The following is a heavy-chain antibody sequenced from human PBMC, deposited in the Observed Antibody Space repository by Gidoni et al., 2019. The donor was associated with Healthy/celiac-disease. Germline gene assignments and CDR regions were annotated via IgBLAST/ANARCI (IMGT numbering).Heavy chain of an antibody. Sequence: QVQLQESGPGLVKPSETLSLTCTVSGGSISSYYWSWIRQPPGKGLEWIGYIYYSGSTNYNPSLKSRVTISVDTSKNQFSLKLSSVTAADTAVYYCARCDSSGLHVDYWGQGTLVTVSS. J-gene: IGHJ4*02. CDR3: ARCDSSGLHVDY. V-gene: IGHV4-59*01. D-gene: IGHD3-22*01. CDR1: GGSISSYY. CDR2: IYYSGST.